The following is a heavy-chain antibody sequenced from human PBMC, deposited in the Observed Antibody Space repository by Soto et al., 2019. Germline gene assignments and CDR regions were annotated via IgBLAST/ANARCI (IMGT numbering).Heavy chain of an antibody. D-gene: IGHD5-12*01. CDR3: ARRGLGYDFVVDY. CDR1: GGSSSGYY. Sequence: QVQLQQWGAGLLKPSETLSLTCAVYGGSSSGYYWSWIRQPPGKGLEWIGEINHSGSTNYNPSLKSRVTISVDTSKNQFSLKLSSVTAADTAVYYCARRGLGYDFVVDYWGQGTLVTVSS. V-gene: IGHV4-34*01. J-gene: IGHJ4*02. CDR2: INHSGST.